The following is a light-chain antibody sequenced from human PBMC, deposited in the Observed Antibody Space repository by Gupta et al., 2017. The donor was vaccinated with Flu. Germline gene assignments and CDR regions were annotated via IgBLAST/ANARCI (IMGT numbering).Light chain of an antibody. CDR1: NIGGKS. CDR2: DDT. CDR3: QVWHSNDHRV. Sequence: SYVLTQPPSVSVAPGQTARLTCGGNNIGGKSVHWYQQRPGQAPVLVVYDDTDRRSGIPDRFSGSHSGNTATLTISRVEAGDEADYYCQVWHSNDHRVFGGGTKLTVL. J-gene: IGLJ3*02. V-gene: IGLV3-21*02.